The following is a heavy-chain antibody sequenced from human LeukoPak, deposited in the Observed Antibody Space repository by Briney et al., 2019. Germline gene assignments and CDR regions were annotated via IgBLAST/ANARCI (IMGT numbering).Heavy chain of an antibody. V-gene: IGHV1-69*05. CDR3: ARREIGDGYNYYFDY. Sequence: SVKVSCKASGGIFSSYAISWVRQAPGQGLEWMGRIIPIFGTANYAQKFQGRVTITTDESTSTAYMELSSLRSEDTAVYYCARREIGDGYNYYFDYWGQGTLVTVSS. CDR2: IIPIFGTA. CDR1: GGIFSSYA. J-gene: IGHJ4*02. D-gene: IGHD5-24*01.